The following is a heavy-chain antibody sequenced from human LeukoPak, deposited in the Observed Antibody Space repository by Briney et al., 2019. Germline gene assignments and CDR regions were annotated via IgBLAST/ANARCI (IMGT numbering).Heavy chain of an antibody. V-gene: IGHV1-18*01. CDR3: ARDPRYCSSTSCLFGGYFDY. D-gene: IGHD2-2*01. J-gene: IGHJ4*02. CDR2: ISAYNGNT. CDR1: GYTFTSYG. Sequence: ASVKVSCKASGYTFTSYGISWVRQAPGQGLEWMGWISAYNGNTNYAQKLQGRVTMTTDTSTSTAYMELRSLRSDDTAVYYCARDPRYCSSTSCLFGGYFDYWGQGTLVTVSS.